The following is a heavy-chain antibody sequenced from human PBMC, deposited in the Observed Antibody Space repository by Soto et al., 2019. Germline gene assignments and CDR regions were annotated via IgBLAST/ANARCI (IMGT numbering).Heavy chain of an antibody. V-gene: IGHV3-33*01. J-gene: IGHJ4*02. D-gene: IGHD4-17*01. CDR1: GFTFSSYG. CDR2: IWYDGSNK. Sequence: QVQLVESGGGVVQPGRSLRLSCAASGFTFSSYGMHWVRQAPGKGLEWVAVIWYDGSNKYYADSVKGRFTLSRDNSKNTLYLHMNSLRAEDTAVYYCARSYGVRHFDYWGQGTLVTVSS. CDR3: ARSYGVRHFDY.